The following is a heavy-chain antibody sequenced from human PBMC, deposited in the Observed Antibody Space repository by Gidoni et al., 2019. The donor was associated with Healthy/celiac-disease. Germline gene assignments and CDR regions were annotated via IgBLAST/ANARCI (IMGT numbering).Heavy chain of an antibody. J-gene: IGHJ5*02. D-gene: IGHD4-17*01. V-gene: IGHV4-38-2*02. CDR1: GYSISSGYY. CDR2: IYHRGST. CDR3: ARGAGMTTVVRRFDP. Sequence: QVQLQESGPGLVKPSETLSLTCTVSGYSISSGYYWGWIRQPPGKGLEWIGSIYHRGSTYYNPSLKSRVTISVDTSKNQFSLKLSSVTAADTAVYYCARGAGMTTVVRRFDPWGQGTLVTVSS.